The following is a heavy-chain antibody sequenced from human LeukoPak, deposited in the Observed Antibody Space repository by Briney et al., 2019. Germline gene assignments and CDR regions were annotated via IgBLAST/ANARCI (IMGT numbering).Heavy chain of an antibody. Sequence: GESLKISCQGSGYNFNTYWIAWVRQMPGKGLEWMGIIYPSDSDTRYSPSFQGQVTISADKPISTAYLQWSSLKASDTAMYYCARLAASSFGIPDFDYWGQGTLVTVSS. CDR1: GYNFNTYW. CDR2: IYPSDSDT. D-gene: IGHD2-15*01. J-gene: IGHJ4*02. V-gene: IGHV5-51*04. CDR3: ARLAASSFGIPDFDY.